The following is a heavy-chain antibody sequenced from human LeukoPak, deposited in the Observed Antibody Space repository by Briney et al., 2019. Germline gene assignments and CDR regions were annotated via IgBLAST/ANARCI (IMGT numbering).Heavy chain of an antibody. CDR2: ISVTGGST. Sequence: GGSLRLSCAASGFTFSSYGMSWVRQAPGKGLEWVSVISVTGGSTYYADSVKGRFTISRDNSKNTLYLQMNSLRAEDTAVYYCARSGSNYYYSYMDVWGKGTTVTVSS. V-gene: IGHV3-23*01. J-gene: IGHJ6*03. CDR1: GFTFSSYG. CDR3: ARSGSNYYYSYMDV. D-gene: IGHD5-12*01.